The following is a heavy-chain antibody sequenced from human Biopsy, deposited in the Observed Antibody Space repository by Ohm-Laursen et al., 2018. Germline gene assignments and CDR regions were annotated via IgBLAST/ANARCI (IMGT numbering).Heavy chain of an antibody. Sequence: SQTLSLTCTVSGDSISSYYWSWIRQPPGKGLQWIGYVYYTGSTDYNPSLQSRVTISVDTSKNHFSLRLRSVTPADTAIYYCARDRGYYSDRTVPGYFDLWGRGTVVTVSS. J-gene: IGHJ2*01. D-gene: IGHD3-22*01. V-gene: IGHV4-59*01. CDR1: GDSISSYY. CDR3: ARDRGYYSDRTVPGYFDL. CDR2: VYYTGST.